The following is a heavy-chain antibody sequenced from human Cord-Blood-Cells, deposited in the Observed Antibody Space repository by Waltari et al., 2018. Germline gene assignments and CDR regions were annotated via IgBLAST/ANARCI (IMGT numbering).Heavy chain of an antibody. J-gene: IGHJ4*02. D-gene: IGHD6-13*01. CDR1: GYTFTSYY. V-gene: IGHV1-46*01. CDR3: ARDGPRRSSSWYYFDY. Sequence: QVQLVQSGAEVKKPGASVKVSCKASGYTFTSYYMHWVRQAPGQGLEWMGISNPSGGSTSYAQKFQGRVTMTRDTSTSTVYMELSSLRSEDTAVYYCARDGPRRSSSWYYFDYWGQGTLVTVSS. CDR2: SNPSGGST.